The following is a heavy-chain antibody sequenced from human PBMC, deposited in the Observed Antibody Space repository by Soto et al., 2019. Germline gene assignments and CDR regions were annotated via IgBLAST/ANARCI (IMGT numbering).Heavy chain of an antibody. CDR2: ISYDGSNK. CDR1: GFTFSSSA. J-gene: IGHJ4*02. D-gene: IGHD3-3*01. CDR3: ARDKSDLRFLEWSYYFDY. Sequence: QVQLVESGGGVVQPGRSLRLSCAASGFTFSSSAMHWVRQAPGKGLEWVAVISYDGSNKYYADSVKGRFTISRDNSKNTLYLQMNSLRAADTAVYYCARDKSDLRFLEWSYYFDYWGQGTLVTVSS. V-gene: IGHV3-30-3*01.